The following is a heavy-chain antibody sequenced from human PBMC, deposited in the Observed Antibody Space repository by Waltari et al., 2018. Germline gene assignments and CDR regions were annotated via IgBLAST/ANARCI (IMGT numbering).Heavy chain of an antibody. J-gene: IGHJ6*03. CDR1: GGHFSSYA. V-gene: IGHV1-69*10. CDR3: ARRKDYYYYYMDV. Sequence: QVQLVQSGAEVKKPGSSVKVSCKASGGHFSSYATSWVRQAPGQGLEWMGGIIPILGIANYAQKFQGRVTITADKSTSTAYMELSSLRSEDTAVYYCARRKDYYYYYMDVWGKGTTVTVSS. CDR2: IIPILGIA.